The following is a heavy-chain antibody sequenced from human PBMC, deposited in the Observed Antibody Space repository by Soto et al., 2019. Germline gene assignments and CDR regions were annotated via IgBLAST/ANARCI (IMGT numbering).Heavy chain of an antibody. V-gene: IGHV3-33*01. CDR3: ARDGNQLLWGPYYYYGMDV. J-gene: IGHJ6*02. D-gene: IGHD2-2*01. CDR1: GFTFSHYG. Sequence: PGGSLRLSCAASGFTFSHYGIHWVRQAPGKGLEWVAVIWYDGSNKYYADSVKGRFTISRDNSKNTLYLQMNSLRAEDTAVYYCARDGNQLLWGPYYYYGMDVWGQGTTVTVSS. CDR2: IWYDGSNK.